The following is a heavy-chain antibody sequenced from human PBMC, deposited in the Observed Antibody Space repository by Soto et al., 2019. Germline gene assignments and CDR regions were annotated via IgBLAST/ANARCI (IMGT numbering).Heavy chain of an antibody. V-gene: IGHV1-2*02. Sequence: ASVNVSCKSSGYTFTGYYIHWVREAPGQGLEWMGWINPQTGGTSYAQKFQGRVTLSRETSINTAYLEVSRLRFDDAAVYFCARERYQVISDGMDVWGQGTTVTVSS. D-gene: IGHD2-2*01. J-gene: IGHJ6*02. CDR1: GYTFTGYY. CDR2: INPQTGGT. CDR3: ARERYQVISDGMDV.